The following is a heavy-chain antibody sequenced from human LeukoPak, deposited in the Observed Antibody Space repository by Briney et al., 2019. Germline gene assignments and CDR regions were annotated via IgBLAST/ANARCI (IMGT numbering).Heavy chain of an antibody. D-gene: IGHD3-10*01. CDR3: ARDLYGSGSRGPYFDY. J-gene: IGHJ4*02. CDR1: GGSVSSYY. CDR2: IYYSGST. V-gene: IGHV4-59*02. Sequence: KPSETPSLTCTVSGGSVSSYYWSWIRQPPGKGLEWIGYIYYSGSTNYNPSLKSRVTISVDTSKNQFSLKLSSVTAADTAVYYCARDLYGSGSRGPYFDYWGQGTLVTVSS.